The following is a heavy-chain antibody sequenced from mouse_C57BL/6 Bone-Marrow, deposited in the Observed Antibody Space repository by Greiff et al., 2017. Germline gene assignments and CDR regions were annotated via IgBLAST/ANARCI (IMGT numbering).Heavy chain of an antibody. CDR3: ARDYGSSYWYFDV. D-gene: IGHD1-1*01. Sequence: VQRVESGPELVKPGASVKLSCKASGYTFTSYDINWVKQRPGQGLEWIGWISPRDGSTKYNEKFKGKATLTVDTSSSTAYMVRHSLTSEDSAVYFCARDYGSSYWYFDVWGTGTTVTVSS. J-gene: IGHJ1*03. CDR2: ISPRDGST. V-gene: IGHV1-85*01. CDR1: GYTFTSYD.